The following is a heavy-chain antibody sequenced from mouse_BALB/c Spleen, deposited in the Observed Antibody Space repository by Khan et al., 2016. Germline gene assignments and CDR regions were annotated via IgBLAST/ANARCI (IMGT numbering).Heavy chain of an antibody. CDR2: ISYDGSN. V-gene: IGHV3-6*02. J-gene: IGHJ4*01. D-gene: IGHD2-12*01. Sequence: EVQLQESGPGLVKPSQSLSLTCSVTGYSITSGYYWNWIRQFPGNNLEWMGYISYDGSNNYNPSLKNRISIARDTYKNQFFLKLNSVTTEDTATYYCARLRRVYAMDYWGQGTSVTVSS. CDR1: GYSITSGYY. CDR3: ARLRRVYAMDY.